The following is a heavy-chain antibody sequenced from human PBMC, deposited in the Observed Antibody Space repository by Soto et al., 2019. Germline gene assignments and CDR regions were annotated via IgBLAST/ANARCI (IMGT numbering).Heavy chain of an antibody. CDR1: GGSISSGGYY. CDR3: ARETLRNHHAFDI. CDR2: IYYSGST. J-gene: IGHJ3*02. V-gene: IGHV4-31*03. Sequence: QMQLQESGPGLVKPSQTLSLTCTVSGGSISSGGYYWSWIRQHPGKGLEWIGYIYYSGSTYYNPSLKSRVTISVDTSKNQFSLKLSSVTAADTAVYYCARETLRNHHAFDIWGQGTMVTVSS. D-gene: IGHD4-17*01.